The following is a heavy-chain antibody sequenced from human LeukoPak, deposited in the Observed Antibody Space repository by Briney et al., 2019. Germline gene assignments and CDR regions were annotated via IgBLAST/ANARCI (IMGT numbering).Heavy chain of an antibody. CDR1: GFTVSSNY. J-gene: IGHJ2*01. CDR2: IYSGGST. D-gene: IGHD3-10*01. Sequence: GGSLRLSCAASGFTVSSNYMSWVRQAPGKGLEWVSVIYSGGSTYYADSVKGRFTISRDNSKNTLYLQMNSLRAEDTAVYYCARDYNGDYGYLDLWGRGTLVTVSS. CDR3: ARDYNGDYGYLDL. V-gene: IGHV3-66*02.